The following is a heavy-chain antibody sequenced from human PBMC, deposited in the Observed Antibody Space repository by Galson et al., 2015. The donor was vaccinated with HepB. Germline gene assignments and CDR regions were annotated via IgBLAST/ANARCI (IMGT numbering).Heavy chain of an antibody. D-gene: IGHD6-13*01. V-gene: IGHV3-73*01. CDR3: FKQLEGRYYYYGMDV. Sequence: SLRLSCAASGFTFSGSAMHWVRQASGKGLEWVGRIRSKANSYATAYAASVKGRFTTSRDDSKNTAYLQMNSLKTEDTAVYYCFKQLEGRYYYYGMDVWGQGTTVTVSS. J-gene: IGHJ6*02. CDR1: GFTFSGSA. CDR2: IRSKANSYAT.